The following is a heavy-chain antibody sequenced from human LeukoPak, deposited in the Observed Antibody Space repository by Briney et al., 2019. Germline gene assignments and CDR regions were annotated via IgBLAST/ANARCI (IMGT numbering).Heavy chain of an antibody. D-gene: IGHD1-26*01. Sequence: SETLSLTCTVSGGSISSSSYYWGWIRQPPGKGLEWIGSIYYSGSTYYNPSLKSRVTISVDTSKNQFSLKLSSATAADTAVYYCARGQVNIVGAATLLDSWGQGTPVTVSS. CDR1: GGSISSSSYY. CDR3: ARGQVNIVGAATLLDS. V-gene: IGHV4-39*07. J-gene: IGHJ4*02. CDR2: IYYSGST.